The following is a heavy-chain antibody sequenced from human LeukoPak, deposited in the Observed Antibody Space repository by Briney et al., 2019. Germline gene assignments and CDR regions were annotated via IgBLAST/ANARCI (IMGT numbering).Heavy chain of an antibody. J-gene: IGHJ4*02. CDR2: IYYSGST. V-gene: IGHV4-59*01. CDR1: GGSISSYY. D-gene: IGHD3-10*01. Sequence: PSETLSLTCTVSGGSISSYYWSWIRQPPGKGLEWIGYIYYSGSTNYNPSLKSRVTISVDTSKNQFSLKLSSVTAADTAVYYCARISVAHYYGSGSYVAGFDYWGQGTLVTVSS. CDR3: ARISVAHYYGSGSYVAGFDY.